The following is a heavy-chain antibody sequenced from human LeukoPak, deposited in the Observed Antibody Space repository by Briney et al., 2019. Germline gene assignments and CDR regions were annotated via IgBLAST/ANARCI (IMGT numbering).Heavy chain of an antibody. D-gene: IGHD3-22*01. J-gene: IGHJ5*02. V-gene: IGHV1-2*02. CDR2: INPNSGGT. CDR3: ARERITMIVVVITDAHNWFDP. CDR1: GYTFTGYY. Sequence: ASVKVPCKASGYTFTGYYMHWVRQAPGQGLEWMGWINPNSGGTNYAQKFQGRVTMTRDTSISTAYMELSRLRSDDTAVYYCARERITMIVVVITDAHNWFDPWGQGTLVTVSS.